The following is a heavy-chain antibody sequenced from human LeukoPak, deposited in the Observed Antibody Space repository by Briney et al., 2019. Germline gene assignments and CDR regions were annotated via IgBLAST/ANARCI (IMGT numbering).Heavy chain of an antibody. D-gene: IGHD6-6*01. Sequence: SVKVSCKASGGTFSSYAISWVRQAPGQGLEWMGGIIPIFGTANYAQKFQGRVTITTDESTSTAYMELSSLRSEDTAVYYCARLYSSSSHDAFDIWGQGTMVTVSS. CDR3: ARLYSSSSHDAFDI. J-gene: IGHJ3*02. CDR2: IIPIFGTA. V-gene: IGHV1-69*05. CDR1: GGTFSSYA.